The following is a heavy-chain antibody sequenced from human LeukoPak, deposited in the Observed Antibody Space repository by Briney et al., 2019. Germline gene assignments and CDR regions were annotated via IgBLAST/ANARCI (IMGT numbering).Heavy chain of an antibody. CDR2: IKADGSEK. Sequence: GGSLRLSCVASVRSALTRWMNWVRQAPGKGLEWVAIIKADGSEKYYVDSVKGRFTISRDNAKNSVYLQMNSLRVEDTAVYYCASAAGWEFGYWGQGTLVTVSS. CDR1: VRSALTRW. V-gene: IGHV3-7*01. D-gene: IGHD1-26*01. CDR3: ASAAGWEFGY. J-gene: IGHJ4*02.